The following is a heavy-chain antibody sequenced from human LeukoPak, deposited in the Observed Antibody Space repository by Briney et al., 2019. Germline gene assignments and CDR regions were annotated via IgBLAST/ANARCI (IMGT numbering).Heavy chain of an antibody. CDR3: ARGTLPTYYYYGMDV. CDR1: GFTFSSYA. V-gene: IGHV3-30-3*01. Sequence: PGGSLRLSCAASGFTFSSYAMHWVRQAPGKGPEWVAVISYDGSNKYYADSVKGRFTISRDNSKNTLYLQMNSLRAEDTAVYYCARGTLPTYYYYGMDVWGQGTTVTVSS. D-gene: IGHD1-14*01. CDR2: ISYDGSNK. J-gene: IGHJ6*02.